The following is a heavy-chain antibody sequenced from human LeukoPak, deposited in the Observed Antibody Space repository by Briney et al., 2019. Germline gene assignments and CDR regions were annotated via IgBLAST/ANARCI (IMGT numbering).Heavy chain of an antibody. D-gene: IGHD6-19*01. J-gene: IGHJ4*02. CDR2: ISYDGSNK. Sequence: GGSLRLSCAASGFTFSSYGMPWVRQAPGKGLEWVAVISYDGSNKYYADSVKGRFTISRDNSKNTLYLQMNSLRAEDTAVYYCAKGLRIAVAGTSVYWGQGTLVTVFS. CDR1: GFTFSSYG. V-gene: IGHV3-30*18. CDR3: AKGLRIAVAGTSVY.